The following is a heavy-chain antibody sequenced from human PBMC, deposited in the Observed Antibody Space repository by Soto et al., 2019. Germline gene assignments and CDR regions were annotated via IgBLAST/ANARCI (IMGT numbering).Heavy chain of an antibody. CDR2: INHSGST. D-gene: IGHD3-10*01. CDR1: GGSFSGYY. Sequence: SETLSLTCAVYGGSFSGYYWSWLRQPPGKGLEWIGEINHSGSTNYNPSLKSRVTISVDTSKNQFSLKLSSVTAADTAVYYCARGGSYYGSGSYSYYFDYWGQGTLVTVSS. V-gene: IGHV4-34*01. CDR3: ARGGSYYGSGSYSYYFDY. J-gene: IGHJ4*02.